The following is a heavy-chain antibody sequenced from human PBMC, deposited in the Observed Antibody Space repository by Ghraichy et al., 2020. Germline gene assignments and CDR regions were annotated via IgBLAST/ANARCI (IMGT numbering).Heavy chain of an antibody. V-gene: IGHV3-74*01. Sequence: LSLTCAASGFTFSSYWMHWVRQAPGKGLVWVSRINSDGSSTSYADSVKGRFTLSRDNAKNTLYLQMNSLRAEDTAVYYCARGPFYFDSSGYYFDWGQGTLVTVSS. CDR1: GFTFSSYW. D-gene: IGHD3-22*01. CDR2: INSDGSST. J-gene: IGHJ1*01. CDR3: ARGPFYFDSSGYYFD.